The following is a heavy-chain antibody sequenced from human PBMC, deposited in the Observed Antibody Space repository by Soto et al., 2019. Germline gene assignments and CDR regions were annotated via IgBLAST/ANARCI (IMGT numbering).Heavy chain of an antibody. D-gene: IGHD2-21*02. V-gene: IGHV3-7*01. Sequence: EVQLVESGGGLVQPGGSLRLSCAASGFTFSSYWMSWVRQAPGKGLEWVANIKQDGSEKYYVDSVKGRFTISRDNAKNSMYLQMNILRAEDTAVYYCARVDFVVVTAIVYFQHWGQGTLVTVSS. CDR3: ARVDFVVVTAIVYFQH. CDR1: GFTFSSYW. J-gene: IGHJ1*01. CDR2: IKQDGSEK.